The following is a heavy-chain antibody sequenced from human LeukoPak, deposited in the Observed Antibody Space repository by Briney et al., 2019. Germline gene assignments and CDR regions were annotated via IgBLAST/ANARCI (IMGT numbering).Heavy chain of an antibody. Sequence: SQTLSLTCAISGDSVSSNSVTWNWIRQSPSRGLEWLGRTYYRSTWYNDYAVSGRGRITVNPDTTKNQFSLHLNSVTPEDTAVYYCARRLTQYDCFDPWGQGILVTVSS. J-gene: IGHJ5*02. V-gene: IGHV6-1*01. CDR3: ARRLTQYDCFDP. D-gene: IGHD2-2*01. CDR2: TYYRSTWYN. CDR1: GDSVSSNSVT.